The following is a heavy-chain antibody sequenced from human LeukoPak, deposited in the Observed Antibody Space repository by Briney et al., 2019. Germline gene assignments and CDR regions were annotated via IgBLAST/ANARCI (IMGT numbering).Heavy chain of an antibody. CDR2: VSNDGNNK. Sequence: GGSLRLSCVASGVTFSSNAMHWVRQAPGKALEWVAVVSNDGNNKYADSVKGRFTISRDNSENTLYLQMNSLRAEDTAVYYCARGASTLWFGELLPSPPFDYWGQGTLVTVSS. CDR3: ARGASTLWFGELLPSPPFDY. J-gene: IGHJ4*02. V-gene: IGHV3-30*04. CDR1: GVTFSSNA. D-gene: IGHD3-10*01.